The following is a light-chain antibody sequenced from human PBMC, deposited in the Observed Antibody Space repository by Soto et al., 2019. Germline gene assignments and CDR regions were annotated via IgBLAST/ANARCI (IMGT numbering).Light chain of an antibody. J-gene: IGLJ2*01. Sequence: QSALTQPPSASGSPGQSVTISCTGTSSDVGGYNYVSWYQHHPGKAPKLMIYEVSKRPSGIPDRFSGSKSGNSASLTVSGLQAEDEGDYYCSSYAGSTSVIFGGGTKLTVL. CDR2: EVS. CDR3: SSYAGSTSVI. V-gene: IGLV2-8*01. CDR1: SSDVGGYNY.